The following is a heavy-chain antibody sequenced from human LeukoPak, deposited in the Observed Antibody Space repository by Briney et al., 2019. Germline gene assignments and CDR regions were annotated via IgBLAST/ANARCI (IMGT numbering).Heavy chain of an antibody. CDR2: IYSGGST. Sequence: GGSLRLSCAASGFTVSSNYMSWVRQAPGKGLEWVSVIYSGGSTYYADSVKGRFTVSRDNSKNTLYLEKNSLRAEDTAVYYCAKDTIFTVDPFDYWGQGTLVTVSS. J-gene: IGHJ4*02. V-gene: IGHV3-53*01. D-gene: IGHD3-3*01. CDR1: GFTVSSNY. CDR3: AKDTIFTVDPFDY.